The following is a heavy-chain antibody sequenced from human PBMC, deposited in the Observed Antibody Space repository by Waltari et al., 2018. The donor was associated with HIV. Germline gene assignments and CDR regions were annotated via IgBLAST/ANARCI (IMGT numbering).Heavy chain of an antibody. J-gene: IGHJ3*01. D-gene: IGHD2-2*01. CDR3: ARETYQLLLQGVD. CDR2: IYYSGST. CDR1: GGSISSSSYY. V-gene: IGHV4-39*07. Sequence: QLQLQESGPGLVKPSETLSLTCTVSGGSISSSSYYWGWIRQPPGKGLEWIGSIYYSGSTYYNPSLKSRVTISVDTSKNQFSLKLSSVTAADTAVYYCARETYQLLLQGVDWGQGTMVTVSS.